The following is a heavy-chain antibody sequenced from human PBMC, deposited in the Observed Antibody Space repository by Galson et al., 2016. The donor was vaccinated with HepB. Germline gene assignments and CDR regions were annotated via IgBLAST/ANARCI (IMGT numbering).Heavy chain of an antibody. Sequence: LSLTCTVSGGSVNSGSYYWSWIRQPPGKGLEWIGYIYYSGSTNYNPSLKSRITISVDTSKNQFSLKLSSVTAADTAVYYCARSARYCSGTSCYLPYFDYWGQGTPVTVSS. V-gene: IGHV4-61*01. CDR3: ARSARYCSGTSCYLPYFDY. D-gene: IGHD2-2*01. J-gene: IGHJ4*02. CDR1: GGSVNSGSYY. CDR2: IYYSGST.